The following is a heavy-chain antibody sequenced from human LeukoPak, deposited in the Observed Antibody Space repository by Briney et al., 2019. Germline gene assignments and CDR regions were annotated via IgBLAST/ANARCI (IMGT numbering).Heavy chain of an antibody. V-gene: IGHV4-59*08. CDR3: ARQGQRTYYFDY. Sequence: SETLSLTCTVSGGSISNYYWSWIRQPPGKGLEWIGYIYYSGSTNYNPSLKSRVTISVDTSKNQFSLKLSSVTAADTAVYYCARQGQRTYYFDYWGQGTLVTVSS. CDR1: GGSISNYY. J-gene: IGHJ4*02. D-gene: IGHD3-16*01. CDR2: IYYSGST.